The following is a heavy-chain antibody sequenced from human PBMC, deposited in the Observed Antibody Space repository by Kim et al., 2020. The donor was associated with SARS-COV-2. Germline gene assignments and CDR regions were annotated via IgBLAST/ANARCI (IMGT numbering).Heavy chain of an antibody. V-gene: IGHV3-23*01. D-gene: IGHD3-10*01. CDR1: GFTFSSFA. CDR2: VSKSGDST. CDR3: AKASGSGSYIDTMDV. Sequence: GGSLRLSCAASGFTFSSFAMNWVRQAPGKGLEWVSAVSKSGDSTYYADTVKGRFTISRDNSKNTLYLKMNSLRAEDTAVYYCAKASGSGSYIDTMDVWGPGTAVTVSS. J-gene: IGHJ6*02.